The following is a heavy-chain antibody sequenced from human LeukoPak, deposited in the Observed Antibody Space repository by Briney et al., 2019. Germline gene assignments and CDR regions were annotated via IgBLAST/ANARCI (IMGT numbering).Heavy chain of an antibody. Sequence: SETLSLTCTVSGGSISSSSYYWGWIRQPPGKGLEWIGSIYYSGSTYYNPSLKSRVTISVDTSKNQFSLKLSSVTAADTAVYYCARGTHIVVVTATLGWFDPWGQGTLVTVSS. CDR2: IYYSGST. CDR1: GGSISSSSYY. D-gene: IGHD2-21*02. CDR3: ARGTHIVVVTATLGWFDP. V-gene: IGHV4-39*07. J-gene: IGHJ5*02.